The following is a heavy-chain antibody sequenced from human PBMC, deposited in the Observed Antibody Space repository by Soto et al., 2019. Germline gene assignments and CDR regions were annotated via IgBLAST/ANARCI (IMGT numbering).Heavy chain of an antibody. CDR2: INPNSGGT. J-gene: IGHJ4*02. D-gene: IGHD3-3*01. CDR1: GYTFTGYY. Sequence: ASVKVSCKASGYTFTGYYMHWVRQAPGQGLEWMGWINPNSGGTNYAQKFQGWVTMTRDTSISTAYMELSRLRSDDTAVYYCARAFGVVPQGPDYWGQGTLVTV. CDR3: ARAFGVVPQGPDY. V-gene: IGHV1-2*04.